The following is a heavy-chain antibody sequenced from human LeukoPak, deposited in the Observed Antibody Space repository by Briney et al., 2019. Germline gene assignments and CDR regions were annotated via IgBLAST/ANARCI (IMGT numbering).Heavy chain of an antibody. D-gene: IGHD6-13*01. Sequence: SETLSLTCTVSGVSISNAGYYWSWIRQHPGKGLEWIGYIYYSGSTYYNPSLKSRVTISVDTSKNQFSLKLSSVTAADTAVYYCAREVGIAALGNFDYWGQGNLVTVSS. CDR3: AREVGIAALGNFDY. V-gene: IGHV4-31*03. CDR1: GVSISNAGYY. J-gene: IGHJ4*02. CDR2: IYYSGST.